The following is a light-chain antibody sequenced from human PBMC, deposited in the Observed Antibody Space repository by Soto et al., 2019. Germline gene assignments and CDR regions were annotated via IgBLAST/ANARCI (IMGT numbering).Light chain of an antibody. Sequence: EIVLTQSPGTLSLSPGERATLSCRASQSVSSVYLAWYQQKPGQAPRLLIYGPATRATGIPDRFSASGSGTDFTLTISRLEPEDVAVYYCQQYGGSVTFGGGTKVE. CDR3: QQYGGSVT. J-gene: IGKJ4*01. V-gene: IGKV3-20*01. CDR1: QSVSSVY. CDR2: GPA.